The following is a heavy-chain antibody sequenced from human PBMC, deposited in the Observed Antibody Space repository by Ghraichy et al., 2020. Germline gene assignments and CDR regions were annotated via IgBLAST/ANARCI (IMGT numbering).Heavy chain of an antibody. CDR2: IHYSGST. Sequence: SETLSLTCTVSGGSISGYYWNWIRQPPGKGLEWIGYIHYSGSTNYNPSLKSRVTISVDTSKNQFSLKLSSLTAADTAVYYCAREGTGNFDDAFDMWGQGTMVTVSS. V-gene: IGHV4-59*01. J-gene: IGHJ3*02. CDR1: GGSISGYY. CDR3: AREGTGNFDDAFDM. D-gene: IGHD3-9*01.